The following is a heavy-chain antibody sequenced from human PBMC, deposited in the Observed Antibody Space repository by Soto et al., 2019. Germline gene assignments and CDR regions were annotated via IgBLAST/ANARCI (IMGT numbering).Heavy chain of an antibody. D-gene: IGHD2-2*01. Sequence: PSETLSLTCTVSGGSISNYYWSWIRQPPGKGLEWIAYIYYSGSTNYNPSLKSRVTISLDTSKNHFSLKLSSVTAADTAVYYCARHVVPAANYFDYWGLGTLVTVSS. CDR1: GGSISNYY. J-gene: IGHJ4*02. V-gene: IGHV4-59*08. CDR3: ARHVVPAANYFDY. CDR2: IYYSGST.